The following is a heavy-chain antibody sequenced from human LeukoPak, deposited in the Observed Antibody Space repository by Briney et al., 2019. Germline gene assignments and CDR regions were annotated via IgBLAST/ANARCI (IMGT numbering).Heavy chain of an antibody. J-gene: IGHJ4*02. Sequence: GGSLRLSCAASGFTFSTYAMSWVRQAPGKGLEWVSGISGSSSTYYADSVKGRFTLSRDNSKNTLYLEMNSLRAEDTAVYYCAKDTIPYGSGSYYPDYWGQGTLVTVSS. CDR3: AKDTIPYGSGSYYPDY. CDR1: GFTFSTYA. D-gene: IGHD3-10*01. V-gene: IGHV3-23*01. CDR2: ISGSSST.